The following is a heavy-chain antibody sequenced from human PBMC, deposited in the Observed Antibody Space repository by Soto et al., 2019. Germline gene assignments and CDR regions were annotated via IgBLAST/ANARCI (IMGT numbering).Heavy chain of an antibody. Sequence: GESLKISCKGSGYSFTSYWIGWVRQMPGKGLEWMGIIHPGDSDTRYSPSLQGQVTISADKSISTAYLQWSSLKASDTAMYYCARRRGWDFDSTGYLFDYWGQGTLVTVSS. J-gene: IGHJ4*02. CDR2: IHPGDSDT. CDR3: ARRRGWDFDSTGYLFDY. V-gene: IGHV5-51*01. CDR1: GYSFTSYW. D-gene: IGHD3-22*01.